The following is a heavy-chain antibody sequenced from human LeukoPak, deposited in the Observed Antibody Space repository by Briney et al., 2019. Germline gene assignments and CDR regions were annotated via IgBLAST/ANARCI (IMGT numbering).Heavy chain of an antibody. Sequence: SVKVSCKASGGTFSSYAISWVRQAPGQGLEWMGGIIPIFGTANYAQKFQGRVTITADESTSTAYMELSSLRSEDTAVYYCARAGGPKGANYDPTNWGQGTLVTVSS. CDR2: IIPIFGTA. V-gene: IGHV1-69*13. CDR3: ARAGGPKGANYDPTN. D-gene: IGHD3-3*01. CDR1: GGTFSSYA. J-gene: IGHJ4*02.